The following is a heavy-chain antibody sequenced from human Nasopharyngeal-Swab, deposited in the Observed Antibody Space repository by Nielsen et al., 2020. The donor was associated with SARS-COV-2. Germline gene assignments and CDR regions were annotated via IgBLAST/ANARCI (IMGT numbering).Heavy chain of an antibody. V-gene: IGHV4-34*01. Sequence: SETLSLTCAVYGGSSSVYSWSWIRQPPGKGLEWIGEINHSGSTNYNPSLKSRVTISVDTSKNQFSLKLSSVTAADTAVYYCAGSGSYYDARQKHDYWGQGTLVTVSS. D-gene: IGHD3-10*01. CDR2: INHSGST. CDR3: AGSGSYYDARQKHDY. J-gene: IGHJ4*02. CDR1: GGSSSVYS.